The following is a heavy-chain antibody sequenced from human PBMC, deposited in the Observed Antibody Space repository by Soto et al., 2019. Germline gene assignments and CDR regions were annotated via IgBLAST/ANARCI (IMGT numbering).Heavy chain of an antibody. CDR3: AIELRWYPVTWFDP. D-gene: IGHD4-17*01. CDR1: GGSISSGDYY. Sequence: SETLSLTCTVSGGSISSGDYYWSWIRQPPGKGLEWIGYIYYSGSTYYNPSLKSRVTISVDTSKNQFSLKLSSVTAADTAVYYFAIELRWYPVTWFDPWGPGTLLTVSS. V-gene: IGHV4-30-4*01. J-gene: IGHJ5*02. CDR2: IYYSGST.